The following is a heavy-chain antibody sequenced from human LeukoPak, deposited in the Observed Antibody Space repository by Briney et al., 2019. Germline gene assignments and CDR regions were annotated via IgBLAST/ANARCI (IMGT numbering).Heavy chain of an antibody. CDR1: GFTVSSNY. J-gene: IGHJ4*02. D-gene: IGHD3-10*01. CDR3: ARDSLGGLAPHY. Sequence: PGGSLRLSCAASGFTVSSNYMSWVRQAPGKGLEWVSVIYSGGSTYYAESVKGRFTISRDNSKDTLYLQTNSLRAEDTAVYYCARDSLGGLAPHYWGQGTLVTVSS. CDR2: IYSGGST. V-gene: IGHV3-53*01.